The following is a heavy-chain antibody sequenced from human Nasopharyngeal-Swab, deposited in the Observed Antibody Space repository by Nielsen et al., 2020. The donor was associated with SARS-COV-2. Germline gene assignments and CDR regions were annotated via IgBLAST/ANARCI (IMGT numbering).Heavy chain of an antibody. V-gene: IGHV6-1*01. CDR2: AYYRSTWYH. CDR3: ARGSHNSGWF. CDR1: GDSVSSNRAA. J-gene: IGHJ4*02. Sequence: SQTLSPTCVISGDSVSSNRAAWHWIRQSPSRGLEWLGRAYYRSTWYHDYAVSVQGRVTINPDTSKNLFSLQLNSVTPDDTAVYYCARGSHNSGWFWGRGTLVTVSS. D-gene: IGHD6-19*01.